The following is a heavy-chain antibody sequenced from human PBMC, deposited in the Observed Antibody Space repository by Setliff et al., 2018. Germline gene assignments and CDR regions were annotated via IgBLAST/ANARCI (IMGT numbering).Heavy chain of an antibody. CDR1: GFAFGDYF. D-gene: IGHD5-18*01. CDR3: ARSPGWIPWFDS. Sequence: GGSLRLSCAASGFAFGDYFMSWIREAPGKGLEWISYISSDGITIHYADSVKGRFTVTRDNAKTSLYLQMDSLRVEDTAVYFCARSPGWIPWFDSWGQGTLVTVSS. V-gene: IGHV3-11*04. J-gene: IGHJ5*01. CDR2: ISSDGITI.